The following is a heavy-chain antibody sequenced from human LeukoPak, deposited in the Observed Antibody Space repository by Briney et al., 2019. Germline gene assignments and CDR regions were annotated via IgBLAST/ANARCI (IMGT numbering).Heavy chain of an antibody. D-gene: IGHD5-24*01. J-gene: IGHJ4*02. CDR1: GFPYSSYW. CDR2: IKQDGSKK. Sequence: GGSLRLSCVASGFPYSSYWMTWVRQAPGKGLEWVANIKQDGSKKSYVDSVKGRFTISRDNAKNSLYLQMNSLRAEDTAIYYCTRVGYIDEGIDYWGQGTLVTVSS. V-gene: IGHV3-7*04. CDR3: TRVGYIDEGIDY.